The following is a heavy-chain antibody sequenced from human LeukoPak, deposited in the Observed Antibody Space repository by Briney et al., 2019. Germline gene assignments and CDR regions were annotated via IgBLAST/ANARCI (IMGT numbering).Heavy chain of an antibody. V-gene: IGHV3-23*01. J-gene: IGHJ4*02. CDR3: ARNLAAYYDSAFQH. Sequence: GGSLRLSCAASGFIFTNYAMSWVRQAPGKGLEWVSGITGSGGSTYYANSVKGRFAISSDSSKNTVHLQMASLRDDDTAVYYCARNLAAYYDSAFQHWGQGIQVTVSS. CDR1: GFIFTNYA. CDR2: ITGSGGST. D-gene: IGHD3-22*01.